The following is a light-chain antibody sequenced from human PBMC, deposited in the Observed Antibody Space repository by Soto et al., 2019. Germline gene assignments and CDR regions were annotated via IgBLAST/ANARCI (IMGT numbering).Light chain of an antibody. V-gene: IGKV3-15*01. CDR1: RSVSSN. CDR3: QQYDNWPRT. CDR2: GAS. Sequence: QSVSPGERATLSCWASRSVSSNLAWYQQKSGQAPRLLMYGASTRASGIPARFSGSGSGTEFTLTISSLQSEDFAVYYCQQYDNWPRTFGQGTKVDIK. J-gene: IGKJ1*01.